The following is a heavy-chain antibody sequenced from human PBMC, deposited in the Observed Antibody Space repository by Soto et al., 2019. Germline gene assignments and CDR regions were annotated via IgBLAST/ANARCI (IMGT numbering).Heavy chain of an antibody. Sequence: LRLSCAASGFTFSSYSMNWVRQAPGKGLEWVSYISSSSSTIYYADSVKGRFTISRDNSKNTLYLQMNSLRAEDTAVYYCAKDKRANQLVMRYLYLDYWGQRTLVTGS. CDR1: GFTFSSYS. CDR2: ISSSSSTI. CDR3: AKDKRANQLVMRYLYLDY. D-gene: IGHD6-13*01. V-gene: IGHV3-48*01. J-gene: IGHJ4*02.